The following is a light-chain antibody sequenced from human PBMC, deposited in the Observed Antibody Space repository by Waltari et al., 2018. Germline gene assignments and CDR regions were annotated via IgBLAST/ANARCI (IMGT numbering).Light chain of an antibody. V-gene: IGKV3-11*01. J-gene: IGKJ5*01. Sequence: EIVLTQSPATLSLSPGERATLPCRASQSVSSNLAWYQQKPGQAPRLLIYDASKRATGIPVRFSGSGSGTDFTLTISSLEPEDFAVYYCQQRSNWPITFGQGTRLEIK. CDR2: DAS. CDR1: QSVSSN. CDR3: QQRSNWPIT.